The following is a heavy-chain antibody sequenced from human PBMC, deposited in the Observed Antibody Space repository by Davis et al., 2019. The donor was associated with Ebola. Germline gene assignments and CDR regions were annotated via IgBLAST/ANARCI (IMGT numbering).Heavy chain of an antibody. J-gene: IGHJ4*02. V-gene: IGHV3-23*01. Sequence: GESLKISCAASGFTVSSNYMSWVRQAPGKGLEWVSAISGSGGSTYYADSVKGRFTISRDNSKNTLYLQMNSLRAEDTAVYYCANLDYGGNSGFDYWGQGTLVTVSS. CDR2: ISGSGGST. CDR3: ANLDYGGNSGFDY. D-gene: IGHD4-23*01. CDR1: GFTVSSNY.